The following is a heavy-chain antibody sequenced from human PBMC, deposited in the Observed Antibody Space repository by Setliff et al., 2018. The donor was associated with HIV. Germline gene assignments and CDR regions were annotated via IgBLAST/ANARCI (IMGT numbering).Heavy chain of an antibody. V-gene: IGHV3-15*04. CDR1: GDTFSKAW. D-gene: IGHD6-19*01. Sequence: PGGSLRLSCAVSGDTFSKAWMTWVRQAPGKGLEWVGHIGSAIDGGTTTYAAAVKGRFTISRDDSKHTFYLQMNNLKSEDTAVYFCSAWFLGYWGQGTVVTVSS. CDR2: IGSAIDGGTT. J-gene: IGHJ4*02. CDR3: SAWFLGY.